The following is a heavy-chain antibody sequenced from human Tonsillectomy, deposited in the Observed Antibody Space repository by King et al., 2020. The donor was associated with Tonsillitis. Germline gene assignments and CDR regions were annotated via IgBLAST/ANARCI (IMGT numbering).Heavy chain of an antibody. Sequence: VQLVESGAEVKKPGASVKVSCTASGYTFTTYDITWVRQATGQGLEWMGWMNPDSGYTVYAQKFQGRVTMTRDTSISTAYMDLSSLISEDTAVYYCARAHQLLRGNDYWGQGTLVTVSS. J-gene: IGHJ4*02. CDR3: ARAHQLLRGNDY. CDR1: GYTFTTYD. V-gene: IGHV1-8*01. CDR2: MNPDSGYT. D-gene: IGHD1-26*01.